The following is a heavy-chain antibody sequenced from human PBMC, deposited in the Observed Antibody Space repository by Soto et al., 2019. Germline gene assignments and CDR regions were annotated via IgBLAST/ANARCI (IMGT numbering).Heavy chain of an antibody. CDR2: IYHGGTT. D-gene: IGHD2-15*01. CDR1: GGSIDSAGSY. J-gene: IGHJ4*02. V-gene: IGHV4-31*11. CDR3: ARDCSGGPCYERIDY. Sequence: QVQLQESGPGLVRPSQTLSLTCAVSGGSIDSAGSYWSWIRQIPVRGLEWIGHIYHGGTTDYNPSLTRRIPMSVDTSKNQFSLELNSVTAAATAVSYCARDCSGGPCYERIDYWGQGTLVTVSS.